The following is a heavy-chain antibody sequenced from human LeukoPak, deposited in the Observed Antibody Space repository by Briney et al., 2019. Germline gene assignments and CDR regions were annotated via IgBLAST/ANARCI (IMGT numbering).Heavy chain of an antibody. Sequence: LETLSLTCTVSGGSTSSYYWSWIRQPPGKGLEWIGYIYYSGSTNYNPSLKSRVTISVDTSKNQFSLKLSSVTAADTAVYYCARFTYYYDSSGYSQAFDIWGQGTMVTVSS. CDR3: ARFTYYYDSSGYSQAFDI. V-gene: IGHV4-59*08. D-gene: IGHD3-22*01. J-gene: IGHJ3*02. CDR2: IYYSGST. CDR1: GGSTSSYY.